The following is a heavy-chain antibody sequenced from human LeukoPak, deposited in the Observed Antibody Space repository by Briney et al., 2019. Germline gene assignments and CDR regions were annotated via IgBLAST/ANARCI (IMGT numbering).Heavy chain of an antibody. CDR1: GYTFTSYY. D-gene: IGHD3-10*01. J-gene: IGHJ4*02. CDR3: ARVPITMVRGAIPYYFDY. CDR2: INPSGGST. Sequence: ASVTVSCKASGYTFTSYYMHWVRQPPGQGLEWMGIINPSGGSTSYAQKFQGRVTMTRDTSTSTVYMELSSLRSEDTAVYYCARVPITMVRGAIPYYFDYWGQGTLVTVSS. V-gene: IGHV1-46*01.